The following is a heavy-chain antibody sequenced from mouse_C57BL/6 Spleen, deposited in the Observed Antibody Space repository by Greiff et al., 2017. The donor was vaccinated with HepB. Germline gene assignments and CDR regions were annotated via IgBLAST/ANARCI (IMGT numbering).Heavy chain of an antibody. Sequence: QVQLQQSGAELVRPGASVTLSCKASGYTFTDYEMHWVKQTPVHGLEWIGAIDPETGGTAYNQKFKGKAILTADKSSSTAYMELRSLTSEDSAVYYCTRERGYYEYDGYFDDWGQGTTLTVSS. CDR3: TRERGYYEYDGYFDD. D-gene: IGHD2-4*01. CDR2: IDPETGGT. V-gene: IGHV1-15*01. J-gene: IGHJ2*01. CDR1: GYTFTDYE.